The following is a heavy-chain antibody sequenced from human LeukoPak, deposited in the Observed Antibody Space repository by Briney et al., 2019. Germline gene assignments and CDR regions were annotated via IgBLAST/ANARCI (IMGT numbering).Heavy chain of an antibody. Sequence: ASVKVSCKASGGTFSSYAISWVRQAPGQGLEWMGWINPNSGDTTSAQRFQGRVTMTRDTSINTAYLELSRLRYDDTAVYYCARAEFYDILAYFDFWGQGTLVTVSS. CDR2: INPNSGDT. CDR1: GGTFSSYA. J-gene: IGHJ4*02. V-gene: IGHV1-2*02. CDR3: ARAEFYDILAYFDF. D-gene: IGHD3-9*01.